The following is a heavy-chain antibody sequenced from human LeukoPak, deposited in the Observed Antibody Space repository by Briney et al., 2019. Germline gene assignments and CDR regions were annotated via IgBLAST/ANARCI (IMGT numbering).Heavy chain of an antibody. Sequence: GGSLRLSCAASGFTFSSYEMNWVRQAPGKGLEWVANIKQDGSEKYYVDSVKGRFTISRDNAKNSLYLQMNSLRAENTAVYYCASTRYGDYTWARWWDSYYYYMDVWGKGTTVTVSS. CDR2: IKQDGSEK. CDR3: ASTRYGDYTWARWWDSYYYYMDV. D-gene: IGHD4-17*01. V-gene: IGHV3-7*01. J-gene: IGHJ6*03. CDR1: GFTFSSYE.